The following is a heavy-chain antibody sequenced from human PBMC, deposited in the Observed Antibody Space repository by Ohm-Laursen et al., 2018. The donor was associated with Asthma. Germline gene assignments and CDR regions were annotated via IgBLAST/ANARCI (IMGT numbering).Heavy chain of an antibody. CDR3: ARDIEDNLTIFGVVQWRYYYYGMDV. D-gene: IGHD3-3*01. CDR1: GYSFSLYS. V-gene: IGHV3-21*01. Sequence: SLRLSCSASGYSFSLYSIHWIRQAPGKGLEWVASISTASTFIYYADSVRGRFTTSRDNAKNLVYLQMNSLRAEDTAVYYCARDIEDNLTIFGVVQWRYYYYGMDVWGQGTTVTVS. J-gene: IGHJ6*02. CDR2: ISTASTFI.